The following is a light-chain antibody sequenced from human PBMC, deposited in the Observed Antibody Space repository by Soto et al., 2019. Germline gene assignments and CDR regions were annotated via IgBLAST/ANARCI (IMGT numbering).Light chain of an antibody. V-gene: IGKV3-11*01. CDR1: QSVSSY. CDR3: QQRSNWPL. J-gene: IGKJ4*01. CDR2: DAS. Sequence: EIVLTQSPATLSLSLGERATLSCRASQSVSSYLAWYQQKPGQAPRLLIYDASNRATGIPARFSGSGSGTDFTLTISSLEPEDFAVYYCQQRSNWPLFGGGTKVEIK.